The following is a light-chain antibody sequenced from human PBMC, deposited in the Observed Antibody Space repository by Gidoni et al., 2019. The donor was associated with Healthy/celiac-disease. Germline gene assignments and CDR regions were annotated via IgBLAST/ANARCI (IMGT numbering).Light chain of an antibody. J-gene: IGKJ4*01. CDR2: SAS. V-gene: IGKV1-39*01. CDR1: QSISSY. CDR3: QQCYSTPLT. Sequence: DIQMTHSPSALSASVADRVTINCRASQSISSYFNWYQQKPGKAPKLLIYSASSLQSGVPSRFSGSGSGTDFTLTISSLQPEDFATYYCQQCYSTPLTFGGGTKVEIK.